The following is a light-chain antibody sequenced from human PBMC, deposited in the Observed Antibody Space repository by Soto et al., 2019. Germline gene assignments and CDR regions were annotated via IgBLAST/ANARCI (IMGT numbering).Light chain of an antibody. J-gene: IGKJ1*01. CDR3: QQYGSPLWT. CDR2: GES. CDR1: PSVIGTY. Sequence: EIGLTHSPGTLSLSPGDRATLSCRASPSVIGTYSARYQQRPGQPPRLLIYGESIRATGIPERFSGSGSGTDFTLTISGLEPEDCAVYYCQQYGSPLWTFGQGTKVEI. V-gene: IGKV3-20*01.